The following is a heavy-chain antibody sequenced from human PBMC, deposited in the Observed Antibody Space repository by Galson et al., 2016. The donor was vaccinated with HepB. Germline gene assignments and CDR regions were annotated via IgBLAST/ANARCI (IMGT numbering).Heavy chain of an antibody. D-gene: IGHD5-24*01. CDR2: ISYDGSNR. V-gene: IGHV3-30-3*01. Sequence: SLRLSCAASGFTFSTYAMHWVRQAPGKGLEWVAVISYDGSNRYYADSVEGRFTISRDNSKNTLYLQMNSLRPEDTAVYYCASVENFDYWGQGTLVTVSS. CDR1: GFTFSTYA. CDR3: ASVENFDY. J-gene: IGHJ4*02.